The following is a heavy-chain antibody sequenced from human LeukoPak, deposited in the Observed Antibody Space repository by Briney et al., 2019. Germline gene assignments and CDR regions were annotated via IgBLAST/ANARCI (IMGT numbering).Heavy chain of an antibody. CDR2: IYHSGST. J-gene: IGHJ4*02. V-gene: IGHV4-30-2*01. CDR3: ARSRGGGHSSIFDY. Sequence: PSETLSLTCAVSGGSISSGGYSWSWIRQPPGKGLEWIGYIYHSGSTYYNPSLKSRVTISVDRSKNQFSLKLSSVTAADTAVYYCARSRGGGHSSIFDYWGQGTLVTVSS. D-gene: IGHD2-2*01. CDR1: GGSISSGGYS.